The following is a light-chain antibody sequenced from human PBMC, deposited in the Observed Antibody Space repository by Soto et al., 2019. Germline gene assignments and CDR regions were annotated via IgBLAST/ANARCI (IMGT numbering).Light chain of an antibody. CDR2: GAS. CDR1: QSGSSK. V-gene: IGKV3-15*01. J-gene: IGKJ1*01. Sequence: IVLTQSPGTLSVSPGERPTLSCMASQSGSSKLAWYQQKPGQAPRRLIYGASTRATGIPARFSGSGSGTELTLTISSLQSEDFAVYYCQQYNNGPPVTFGQGTKVDIK. CDR3: QQYNNGPPVT.